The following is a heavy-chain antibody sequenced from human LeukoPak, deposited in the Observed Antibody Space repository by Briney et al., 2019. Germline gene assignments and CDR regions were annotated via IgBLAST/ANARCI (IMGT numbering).Heavy chain of an antibody. V-gene: IGHV3-30*02. Sequence: GGSLRLSCAASGFTFSSYGMHWVRQAPGKGLEGVAFIRYDGSNKYYADSVKGRFTISRDNSKNTLYPQMNSLRAEDTAVYYCANGPLIRNWFDPWGQGTLVTVSS. J-gene: IGHJ5*02. D-gene: IGHD2-21*01. CDR1: GFTFSSYG. CDR3: ANGPLIRNWFDP. CDR2: IRYDGSNK.